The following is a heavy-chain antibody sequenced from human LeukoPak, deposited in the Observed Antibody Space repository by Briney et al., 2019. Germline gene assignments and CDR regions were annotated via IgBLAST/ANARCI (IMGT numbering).Heavy chain of an antibody. V-gene: IGHV3-7*01. CDR3: ARDDCSSISRYHNWFDP. D-gene: IGHD2-2*01. Sequence: GGSLRLSCAASGFTFSSYWMSWVRQAPGKGLEWVANIKQDGSEKYYVDSVKGRFTISGDNAKNSLYLQMNSLRAEDTAVYYCARDDCSSISRYHNWFDPWGQGTLVTVSS. CDR1: GFTFSSYW. J-gene: IGHJ5*02. CDR2: IKQDGSEK.